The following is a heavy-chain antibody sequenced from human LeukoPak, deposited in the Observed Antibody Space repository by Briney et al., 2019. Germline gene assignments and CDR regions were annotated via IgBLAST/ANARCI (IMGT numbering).Heavy chain of an antibody. Sequence: SETLSLTCTVSGGSISSYYWSWIRQPRGKGLEWIGYIYYSGSSNYNPSLKSRVTISVEKSKKKFSLKLSSVSAADTAVYYCARDYGDYDPVWYFDLWGRGTLVTVSS. CDR2: IYYSGSS. D-gene: IGHD4-17*01. CDR1: GGSISSYY. V-gene: IGHV4-59*01. J-gene: IGHJ2*01. CDR3: ARDYGDYDPVWYFDL.